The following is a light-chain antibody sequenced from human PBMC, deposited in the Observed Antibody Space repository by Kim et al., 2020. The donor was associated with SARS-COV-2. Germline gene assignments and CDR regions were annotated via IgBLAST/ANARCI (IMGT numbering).Light chain of an antibody. J-gene: IGLJ3*02. CDR1: NIGSKS. CDR3: QVWDSSSDHPYWV. Sequence: KTARITFGGNNIGSKSVHWYQQKPGQAPVLVIYYDSDRPSGIPERFSGSNSGNTATLTISRVEAGDEADYYCQVWDSSSDHPYWVFGGGTQLTVL. V-gene: IGLV3-21*04. CDR2: YDS.